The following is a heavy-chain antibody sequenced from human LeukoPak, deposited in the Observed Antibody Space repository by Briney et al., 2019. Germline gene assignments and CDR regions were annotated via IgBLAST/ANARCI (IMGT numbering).Heavy chain of an antibody. J-gene: IGHJ4*02. CDR3: ARGLGRRWLQGFDY. V-gene: IGHV4-59*01. D-gene: IGHD5-24*01. Sequence: SETLSLTCTVSGGSISSYYWSWIRQPPGKGLEWIGYIYYSGTTNYNPSLKSRVTISLDTSKNQFSLKLSSVTAADTAIYYCARGLGRRWLQGFDYWGRGTLVTVSS. CDR2: IYYSGTT. CDR1: GGSISSYY.